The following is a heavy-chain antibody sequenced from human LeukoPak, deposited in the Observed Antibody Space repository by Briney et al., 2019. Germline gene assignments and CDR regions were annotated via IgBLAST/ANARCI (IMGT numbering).Heavy chain of an antibody. CDR3: ARLCSGSSSAYFDY. Sequence: PGGSLRLSCAASGFTSGSHWMSWVRQAPGKGLEWVANIKQDGSEKYYVDSVKGRFTISRDNAKNSLYLQMNSLRAEDTAVYYCARLCSGSSSAYFDYWGQGTLVTVSS. V-gene: IGHV3-7*01. CDR2: IKQDGSEK. CDR1: GFTSGSHW. J-gene: IGHJ4*02. D-gene: IGHD6-6*01.